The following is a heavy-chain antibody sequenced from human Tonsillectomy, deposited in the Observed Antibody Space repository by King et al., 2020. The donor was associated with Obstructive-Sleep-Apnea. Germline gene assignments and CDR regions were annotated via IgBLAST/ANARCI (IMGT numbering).Heavy chain of an antibody. Sequence: VQLVESGGGVVQPGRSLRPSCAASGFTFSSYGMHWVRQAPGKGLEWVAFIRYDGSSKYYADSVKGRFTISRDNSKNTLYLQMNSLRTEDTAVYYCAKALSSWDYWGQGTLVTVSS. D-gene: IGHD6-13*01. CDR2: IRYDGSSK. J-gene: IGHJ4*02. CDR3: AKALSSWDY. CDR1: GFTFSSYG. V-gene: IGHV3-30*02.